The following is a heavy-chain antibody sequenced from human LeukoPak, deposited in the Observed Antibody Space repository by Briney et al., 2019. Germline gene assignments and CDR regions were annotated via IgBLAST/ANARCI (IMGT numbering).Heavy chain of an antibody. D-gene: IGHD6-13*01. V-gene: IGHV3-74*01. Sequence: GGSLRLSCAASGFTFSNYWMSWVRQAPGKGLVWVSRISTDASSTTYADSVKGRFTISRDNAKDTLYLQMNSLRAEDTAVYYCTGHHQAYSRTYWGQGTLVTVSS. CDR1: GFTFSNYW. J-gene: IGHJ4*02. CDR2: ISTDASST. CDR3: TGHHQAYSRTY.